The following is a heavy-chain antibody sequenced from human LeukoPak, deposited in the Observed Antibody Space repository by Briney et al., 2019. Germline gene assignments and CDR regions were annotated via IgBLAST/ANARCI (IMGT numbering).Heavy chain of an antibody. CDR1: GDSVSSKTSA. CDR2: TYYRSKWYN. Sequence: SQTLSLTCAISGDSVSSKTSARHWIRQSPSRGLEWLGRTYYRSKWYNDYPISVKSRININPDTSKNQVSLQLNSVTPDDTGVYYCARDGGTSFDYWGQGTLVTVSS. V-gene: IGHV6-1*01. CDR3: ARDGGTSFDY. J-gene: IGHJ4*02. D-gene: IGHD3-3*01.